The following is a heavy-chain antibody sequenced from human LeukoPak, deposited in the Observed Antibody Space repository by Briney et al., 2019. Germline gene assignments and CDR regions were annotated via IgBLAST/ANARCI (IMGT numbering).Heavy chain of an antibody. Sequence: GGSLRLSCAASGFTFSSYGMHWVRQAPGKGLEWVAVIWYDGSNKYYADSVKGRFTISRDNSKNTLYLQMNSLRAEDTAVYYCARDREIRAAAGDYWGQGTLVTVSS. CDR1: GFTFSSYG. J-gene: IGHJ4*02. V-gene: IGHV3-33*01. D-gene: IGHD6-13*01. CDR2: IWYDGSNK. CDR3: ARDREIRAAAGDY.